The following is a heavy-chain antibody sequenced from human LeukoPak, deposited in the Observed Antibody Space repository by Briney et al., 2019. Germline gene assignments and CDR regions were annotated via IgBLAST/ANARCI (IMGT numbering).Heavy chain of an antibody. J-gene: IGHJ4*02. D-gene: IGHD2-2*02. CDR2: ISGSGGST. CDR1: GFTFSSYA. V-gene: IGHV3-23*01. CDR3: AKRRYCSSTSCYTVGSRFDY. Sequence: GGSLRLSCAASGFTFSSYAMSWVRQAPGKGLEWVSAISGSGGSTYYADSVKGRFTISRDNSKNTPYLQMNSLRAEDTAVYYCAKRRYCSSTSCYTVGSRFDYWGQGTLVTVSS.